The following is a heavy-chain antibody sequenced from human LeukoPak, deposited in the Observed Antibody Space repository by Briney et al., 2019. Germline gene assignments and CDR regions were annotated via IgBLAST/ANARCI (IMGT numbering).Heavy chain of an antibody. Sequence: SVKVSCQASRGTFSSYAISWVRQPPGQGLEWMGGIIPIFGTANYAQKFQGRVTITADESTSTAYMELSSLRSEDTAVYYCARAVPATAILPPDYWGQGTLVTVSS. CDR1: RGTFSSYA. D-gene: IGHD2-2*02. CDR2: IIPIFGTA. J-gene: IGHJ4*02. CDR3: ARAVPATAILPPDY. V-gene: IGHV1-69*01.